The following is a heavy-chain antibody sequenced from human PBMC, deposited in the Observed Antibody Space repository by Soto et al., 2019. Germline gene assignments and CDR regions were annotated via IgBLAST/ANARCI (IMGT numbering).Heavy chain of an antibody. CDR1: GFTFSSYA. J-gene: IGHJ4*02. CDR2: ISNSDGST. CDR3: AKDGNTCTGTSCYIDY. D-gene: IGHD2-2*02. V-gene: IGHV3-23*01. Sequence: GGSLRLSCAASGFTFSSYAMSWVRQAPGRGLEWVSVISNSDGSTYFADSVKGRFTISRDNSKSTLYLQMNSLRAEDTAVYYCAKDGNTCTGTSCYIDYWGQGTLVTVSS.